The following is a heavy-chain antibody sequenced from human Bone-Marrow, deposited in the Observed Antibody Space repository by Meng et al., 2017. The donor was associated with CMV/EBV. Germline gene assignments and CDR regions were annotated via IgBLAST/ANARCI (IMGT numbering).Heavy chain of an antibody. J-gene: IGHJ3*02. CDR3: AKLPLTSPYGSGTTDAFDI. Sequence: GESLKISCAASGFTFSSYGMHWVRQAPGKGLEWVAFIRHDGSNKYYADSVKGRFTISRDNSKNTLYLQMNSLRAEDTAVYYCAKLPLTSPYGSGTTDAFDIWGQGTMVTVSS. CDR1: GFTFSSYG. D-gene: IGHD3-10*01. V-gene: IGHV3-30*02. CDR2: IRHDGSNK.